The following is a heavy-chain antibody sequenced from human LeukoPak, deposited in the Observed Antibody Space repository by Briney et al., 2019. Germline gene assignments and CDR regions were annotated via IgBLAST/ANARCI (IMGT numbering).Heavy chain of an antibody. CDR3: ARGPRIHRSVVVVAATLGY. Sequence: ASVKVSCKASGYTFTGYYMHWVRQAPGQGLEWMGWINPNSGGTNYAQKFQGWVTMTRDTSISTAYMELSRLRSDDTAVYYCARGPRIHRSVVVVAATLGYWAQGTLVTVSS. CDR2: INPNSGGT. D-gene: IGHD2-15*01. J-gene: IGHJ4*02. V-gene: IGHV1-2*04. CDR1: GYTFTGYY.